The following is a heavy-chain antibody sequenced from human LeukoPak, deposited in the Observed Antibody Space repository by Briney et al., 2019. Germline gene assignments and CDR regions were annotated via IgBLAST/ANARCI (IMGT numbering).Heavy chain of an antibody. CDR1: GYTFTSYA. J-gene: IGHJ4*02. Sequence: ASVKVSCKASGYTFTSYAIHWVRQAPGQRLEWMGWINAGNGNTKYSQKFQGRVTITRDTSASTAYMELSSLRSEDTAVYYCARSSGSSWYSYLGYWGQGTLVTVSS. CDR2: INAGNGNT. CDR3: ARSSGSSWYSYLGY. V-gene: IGHV1-3*01. D-gene: IGHD6-13*01.